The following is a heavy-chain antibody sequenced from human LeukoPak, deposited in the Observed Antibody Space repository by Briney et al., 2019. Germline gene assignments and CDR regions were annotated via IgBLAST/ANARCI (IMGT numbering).Heavy chain of an antibody. Sequence: SVKVSCKASGGTFSSYAISWVRQAPGQGLEWMGGIIPIFGTANYAQKFQGRVTITTDESTSAAYMELSSLRSEDTAVYYCARGVTAILNYFDYWGQGTLVTVSS. V-gene: IGHV1-69*05. CDR2: IIPIFGTA. CDR3: ARGVTAILNYFDY. D-gene: IGHD2-21*02. CDR1: GGTFSSYA. J-gene: IGHJ4*02.